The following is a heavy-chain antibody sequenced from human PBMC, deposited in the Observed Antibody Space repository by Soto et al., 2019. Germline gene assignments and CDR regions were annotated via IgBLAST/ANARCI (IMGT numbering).Heavy chain of an antibody. V-gene: IGHV1-18*04. CDR1: GFSFTSYG. CDR2: ISAYSGNA. J-gene: IGHJ3*02. Sequence: QAQLFQSGAEVKKPGASVKVSCKASGFSFTSYGCRWVRQAPGQGLELMGCISAYSGNAKYEEKIQDRVTMNTDTCTSTLYLGVRILRSDDRAVDYCAIRGLRVFYVAFDIWGLGTMGTVSS. D-gene: IGHD3-9*01. CDR3: AIRGLRVFYVAFDI.